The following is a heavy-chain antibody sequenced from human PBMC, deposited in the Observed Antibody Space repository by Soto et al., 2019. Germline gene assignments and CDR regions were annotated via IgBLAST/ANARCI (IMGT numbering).Heavy chain of an antibody. CDR3: ARSRSGVVADSFDS. CDR2: VSCDGSAK. V-gene: IGHV3-30*04. D-gene: IGHD3-10*01. Sequence: WGSLGLACAAFGFPFRRQAVHWVRQAPGKGLEWVAVVSCDGSAKYYLDSVKGRFTSSRDNSKNTAFLQLNSLSSEDTAVYYCARSRSGVVADSFDSWGQGTMVTVSS. CDR1: GFPFRRQA. J-gene: IGHJ4*02.